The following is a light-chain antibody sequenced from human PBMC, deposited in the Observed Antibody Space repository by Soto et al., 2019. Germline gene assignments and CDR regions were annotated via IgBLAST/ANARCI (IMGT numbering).Light chain of an antibody. CDR2: GAS. V-gene: IGKV3-20*01. Sequence: EIVLTQSPGTLSLSPGERATLSCRASQSVSSKYLAWYQQKSGQAPRLLMYGASSRATGIPDRFSGSGSGTDFTLTITRLEPEDFAVYYCQQYGSSPPWTFGQGTNVEIK. CDR1: QSVSSKY. CDR3: QQYGSSPPWT. J-gene: IGKJ1*01.